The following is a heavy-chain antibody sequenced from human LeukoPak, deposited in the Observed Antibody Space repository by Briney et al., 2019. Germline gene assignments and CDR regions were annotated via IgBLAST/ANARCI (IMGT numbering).Heavy chain of an antibody. Sequence: GGSLRLSCAASGFTVSSNYMNWVRQAPGKGLEWVSSISSSSSYIYYADSVKGRFTISRDNAKNSLYLQMNSLRAEDTAVYYCARDGEEEQWLTPVWYFDYWGQGTLVTVSS. CDR2: ISSSSSYI. CDR1: GFTVSSNY. V-gene: IGHV3-21*01. CDR3: ARDGEEEQWLTPVWYFDY. J-gene: IGHJ4*02. D-gene: IGHD6-19*01.